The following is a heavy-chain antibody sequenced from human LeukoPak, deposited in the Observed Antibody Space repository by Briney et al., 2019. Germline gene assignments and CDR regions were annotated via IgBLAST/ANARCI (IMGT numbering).Heavy chain of an antibody. V-gene: IGHV5-51*01. D-gene: IGHD3-10*01. CDR1: GYTFTSYW. CDR3: ATGYGSGSYLADY. CDR2: IYPGDFDT. J-gene: IGHJ4*02. Sequence: ESLKISCAGSGYTFTSYWIGWVRQMPGKGLEWMGIIYPGDFDTRYSPSFQGQVTISADKSISTAYLQWSSLKASDTAMYYCATGYGSGSYLADYWGQGTLVTVSS.